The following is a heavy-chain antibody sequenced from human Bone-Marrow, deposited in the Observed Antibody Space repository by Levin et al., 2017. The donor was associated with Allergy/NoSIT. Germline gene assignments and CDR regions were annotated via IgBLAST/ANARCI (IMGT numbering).Heavy chain of an antibody. CDR3: AREWGSGPAEDHYQGMDV. V-gene: IGHV1-69*01. CDR1: GGSLSGFD. D-gene: IGHD2-2*01. CDR2: IIPMLGTT. J-gene: IGHJ6*02. Sequence: KISCKASGGSLSGFDINWVRQAPGQGLEWMGGIIPMLGTTNYALKFQGRITLTADASTSTVYMELASLRSDDTAVYFCAREWGSGPAEDHYQGMDVWGQGTRVTVSS.